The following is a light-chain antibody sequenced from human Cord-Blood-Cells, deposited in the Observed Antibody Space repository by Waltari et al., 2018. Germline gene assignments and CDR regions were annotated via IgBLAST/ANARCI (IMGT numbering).Light chain of an antibody. V-gene: IGKV3-15*01. CDR2: AAS. CDR3: QQSYSTLWT. J-gene: IGKJ1*01. CDR1: QSVSSN. Sequence: EIVMTQSPATLSVSPGERATFSCRASQSVSSNLAWYQQKPGQAPRLLIYAASSLQSGVPSRFSGSGSGTDFTLTISSLQPEDFATYYCQQSYSTLWTFGQGTKVEIK.